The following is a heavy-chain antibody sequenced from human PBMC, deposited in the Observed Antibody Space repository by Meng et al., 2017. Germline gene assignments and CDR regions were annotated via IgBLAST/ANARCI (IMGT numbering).Heavy chain of an antibody. J-gene: IGHJ4*02. CDR1: GFRATDAW. D-gene: IGHD6-13*01. V-gene: IGHV3-15*01. CDR2: INSNSDGGTT. Sequence: EVQLGESGGGLVKPGGSLRLSCVASGFRATDAWMSWVRQAPGKGLEWVGRINSNSDGGTTDYAAPVKGRFTISRDDSKNTLYLQMNSLITEDTAVYFCATGAAAADHWGQGTLVTVSS. CDR3: ATGAAAADH.